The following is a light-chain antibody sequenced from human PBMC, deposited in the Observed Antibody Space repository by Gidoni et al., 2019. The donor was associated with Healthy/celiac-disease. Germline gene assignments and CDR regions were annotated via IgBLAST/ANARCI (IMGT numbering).Light chain of an antibody. CDR3: QQYGSSPPEYT. V-gene: IGKV3-20*01. Sequence: ETVLTQSPGTLSLSPGERATLSCRASQSVSSSYLAWYQQKPGQAPRLLIYGASSRATGIPDRFSGSGSGTDFTLTISRLEPEDFAVYYCQQYGSSPPEYTFXQXTKLEIK. CDR1: QSVSSSY. J-gene: IGKJ2*01. CDR2: GAS.